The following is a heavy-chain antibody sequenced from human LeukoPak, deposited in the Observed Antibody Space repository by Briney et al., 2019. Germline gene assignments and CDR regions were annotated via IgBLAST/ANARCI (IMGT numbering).Heavy chain of an antibody. CDR2: INAGNGNT. Sequence: ASVKVSCKASGYTFTGYYMHWVRQAPGQRLEWMGWINAGNGNTKYSQKFQGRVTITRDTSASTAYMELSSLRSEDTAVYYCARGAYSGPVGFFDYWGQGTLVTVSS. CDR1: GYTFTGYY. D-gene: IGHD1-26*01. V-gene: IGHV1-3*01. J-gene: IGHJ4*02. CDR3: ARGAYSGPVGFFDY.